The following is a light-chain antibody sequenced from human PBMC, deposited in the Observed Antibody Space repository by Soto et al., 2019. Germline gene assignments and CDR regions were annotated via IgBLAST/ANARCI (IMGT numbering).Light chain of an antibody. CDR3: QQYGTSTWT. J-gene: IGKJ1*01. CDR2: GTS. V-gene: IGKV3-20*01. CDR1: QSVSSTY. Sequence: IVLTQSPGTLSLSPGERATLSCRASQSVSSTYLAWYQQKSGQAPSLRIYGTSSRATGIPDRFSGSGSGTDFTLTISRLEPEDFGVYYCQQYGTSTWTFGQGTKVDIK.